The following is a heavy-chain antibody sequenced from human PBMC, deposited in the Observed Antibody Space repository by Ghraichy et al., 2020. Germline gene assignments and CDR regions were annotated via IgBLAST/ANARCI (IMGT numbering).Heavy chain of an antibody. D-gene: IGHD3-10*01. CDR3: AKEVGGYFYGAGSNMDV. CDR1: GFTFSHYA. J-gene: IGHJ6*02. CDR2: ISDSGGST. Sequence: GGSLRLSCAASGFTFSHYAMNWVRQAPGKGLEWVSGISDSGGSTYYADSVRGRFTISRDNSQNTLFLQMNSLRAEDTAVYYCAKEVGGYFYGAGSNMDVWGQGTTVSVSS. V-gene: IGHV3-23*01.